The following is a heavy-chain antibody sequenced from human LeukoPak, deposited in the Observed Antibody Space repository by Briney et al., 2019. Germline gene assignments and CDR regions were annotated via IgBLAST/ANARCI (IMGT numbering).Heavy chain of an antibody. D-gene: IGHD1-26*01. Sequence: SETLSLTCTVSGGSISSYYWSWIRQPPGKGLEWIGYIYHSGTTNYNSSLKSRVTISVDTSKNQFSLKLSSVTAADTAVYYCAREGGQYYFDYWGQGTLVTASS. CDR1: GGSISSYY. V-gene: IGHV4-59*01. CDR3: AREGGQYYFDY. J-gene: IGHJ4*02. CDR2: IYHSGTT.